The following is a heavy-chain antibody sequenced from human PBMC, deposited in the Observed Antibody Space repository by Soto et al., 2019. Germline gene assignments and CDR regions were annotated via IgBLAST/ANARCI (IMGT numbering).Heavy chain of an antibody. Sequence: AGSLRLSCTACGFTFGVSTIDWVCQAPGKGLECVSLITWDGINIEYADSVRGRFTISRDNSKNSLYLQMSGLRHEDTAFYYCAKDGISWHWGQGTLVTVSS. CDR1: GFTFGVST. CDR2: ITWDGINI. J-gene: IGHJ4*02. V-gene: IGHV3-43*01. CDR3: AKDGISWH. D-gene: IGHD2-15*01.